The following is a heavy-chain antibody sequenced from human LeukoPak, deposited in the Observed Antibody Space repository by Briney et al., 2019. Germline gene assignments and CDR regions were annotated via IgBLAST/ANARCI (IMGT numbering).Heavy chain of an antibody. CDR1: GFTVSSNS. Sequence: GGSLRLSCTVSGFTVSSNSMSWVRQAPGKGLEWVSVISGNGGDTFYADSVKGRFTISRDNAKNSLYLHMNSLRAEDTAVYYCAGGLRYFDWSMNDWGQGTLVTVSS. J-gene: IGHJ4*02. D-gene: IGHD3-9*01. CDR3: AGGLRYFDWSMND. V-gene: IGHV3/OR16-9*01. CDR2: ISGNGGDT.